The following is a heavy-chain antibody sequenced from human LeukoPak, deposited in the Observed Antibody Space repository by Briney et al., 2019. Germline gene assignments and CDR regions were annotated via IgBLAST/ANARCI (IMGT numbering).Heavy chain of an antibody. Sequence: GGSLRLSCAASGFAASGFTFSTFGMHWVRQAPGEGLEWVAFVRYDGTNKYYADSVKGRFTISKDDSKNTLYLQMNSLRAEDTAVYYCAKDLSGTLTYWGQGTLVTVSS. D-gene: IGHD1-26*01. J-gene: IGHJ4*02. CDR3: AKDLSGTLTY. CDR2: VRYDGTNK. V-gene: IGHV3-30*02. CDR1: GFTFSTFG.